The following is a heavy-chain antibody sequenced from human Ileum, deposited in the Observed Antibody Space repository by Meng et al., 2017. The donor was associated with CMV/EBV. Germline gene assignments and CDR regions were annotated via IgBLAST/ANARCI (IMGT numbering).Heavy chain of an antibody. CDR3: TYGWPLKY. D-gene: IGHD3-10*01. Sequence: QVQLPQSGPGLVKPSQPLSLTCAGDSVSISTESWNWIRQAPSRGLEWLGRTWYGSKWYYEYAVSVKSRITIIPDTSQNQISLQLNSVTPDDTAVYYCTYGWPLKYWGQGSLVTVSS. CDR2: TWYGSKWYY. J-gene: IGHJ4*02. CDR1: DSVSISTES. V-gene: IGHV6-1*01.